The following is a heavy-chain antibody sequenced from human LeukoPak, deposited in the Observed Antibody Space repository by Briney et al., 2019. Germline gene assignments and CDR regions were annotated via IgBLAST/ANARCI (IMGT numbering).Heavy chain of an antibody. Sequence: GGSLRLSCAASGLIFSNYGMDWVRQPPGKGLEWVALIWYDGTNEKYADSVKGRFTISRDNSKNTLYLQMNSLRVEDTAVYYCVGSFSRSGNCFDPWGQGTLVTVSS. CDR2: IWYDGTNE. V-gene: IGHV3-33*01. CDR1: GLIFSNYG. J-gene: IGHJ5*02. CDR3: VGSFSRSGNCFDP. D-gene: IGHD6-6*01.